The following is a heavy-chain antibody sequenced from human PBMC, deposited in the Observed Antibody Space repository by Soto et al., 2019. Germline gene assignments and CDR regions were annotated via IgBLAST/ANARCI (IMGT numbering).Heavy chain of an antibody. CDR2: ISGYNGDT. CDR3: AKNGQPPYYYYGLDV. CDR1: GYTFTRYG. V-gene: IGHV1-18*01. J-gene: IGHJ6*02. Sequence: GASVKVSCKASGYTFTRYGISWVRQAPGQGLEWMGWISGYNGDTNYAQKFQDRVSMTIDTSTGTAYMELRSLTSDDTVIYYCAKNGQPPYYYYGLDVWGQGTKVTVSS. D-gene: IGHD2-8*01.